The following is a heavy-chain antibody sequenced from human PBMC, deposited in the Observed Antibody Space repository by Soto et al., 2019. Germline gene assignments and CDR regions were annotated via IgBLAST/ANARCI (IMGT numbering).Heavy chain of an antibody. V-gene: IGHV5-10-1*01. J-gene: IGHJ5*02. Sequence: EVQLVQSGAEVKKPGESLRISCKGSGYRFISYWINWVRQMPGKGLEWMGRIDPSDSYTDYSPSFQGHVTISADKSISTASLQWSSLRASDNAMYYCARHVNGGSAPWGQGTLVTVSS. CDR3: ARHVNGGSAP. D-gene: IGHD2-15*01. CDR1: GYRFISYW. CDR2: IDPSDSYT.